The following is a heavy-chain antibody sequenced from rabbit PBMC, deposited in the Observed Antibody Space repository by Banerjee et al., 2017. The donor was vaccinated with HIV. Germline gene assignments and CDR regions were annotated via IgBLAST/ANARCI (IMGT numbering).Heavy chain of an antibody. CDR2: IYASEGSA. CDR1: GFSFNNNYV. CDR3: ARISGWGGDL. D-gene: IGHD4-1*01. J-gene: IGHJ4*01. V-gene: IGHV1S45*01. Sequence: QEHLEESGGDLVKPEGSLTLTCTASGFSFNNNYVMCWVRQAPGKGLEWIGAIYASEGSADYASWVNGRFTFSSDNAQNTVDLQINSLTAADTATYFCARISGWGGDLWGPGTLVTVS.